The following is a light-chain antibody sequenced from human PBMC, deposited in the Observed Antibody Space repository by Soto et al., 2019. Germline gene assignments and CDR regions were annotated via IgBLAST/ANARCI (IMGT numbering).Light chain of an antibody. CDR1: SSDVGGHNY. J-gene: IGLJ1*01. V-gene: IGLV2-14*01. CDR3: SSYTSSSTPYYV. CDR2: DVS. Sequence: SVLTPPASVSGSPGQSITISCTGTSSDVGGHNYVSWYQQHPGKAPKLMIYDVSNRPSGVSNRFSGSKSGNTASLTISGLQAEDKADYYCSSYTSSSTPYYVFGTGTKVTVL.